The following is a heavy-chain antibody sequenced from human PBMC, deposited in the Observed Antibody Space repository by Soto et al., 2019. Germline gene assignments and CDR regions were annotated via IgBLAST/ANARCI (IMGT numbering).Heavy chain of an antibody. CDR1: GFMFDNYA. D-gene: IGHD3-22*01. CDR2: ISGSGHAT. CDR3: AKGRYFDSSGGCANY. J-gene: IGHJ4*02. V-gene: IGHV3-23*01. Sequence: KLLESRGGSVPPGASARLSCLTSGFMFDNYAMSWVRQSPARGLEWVAAISGSGHATYYTQSVRGRFTISRDKSNKTVFLQMNNLKTEDTAIYYCAKGRYFDSSGGCANYWGLGTLVTVSS.